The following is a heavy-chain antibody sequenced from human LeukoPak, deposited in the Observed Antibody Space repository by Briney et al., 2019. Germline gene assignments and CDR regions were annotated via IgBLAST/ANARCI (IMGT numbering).Heavy chain of an antibody. D-gene: IGHD3-10*01. Sequence: SETLSLTCTASGGSISYYYWNWIRQPPGKGLEWIGYIYYTGNTNYNPSPKSRVTISVDTSKNQFSLKLNSVTAADTAVYYCARVEEGYGSGRRENYYYYYMDVWGKGTTVTISS. V-gene: IGHV4-59*01. CDR2: IYYTGNT. J-gene: IGHJ6*03. CDR1: GGSISYYY. CDR3: ARVEEGYGSGRRENYYYYYMDV.